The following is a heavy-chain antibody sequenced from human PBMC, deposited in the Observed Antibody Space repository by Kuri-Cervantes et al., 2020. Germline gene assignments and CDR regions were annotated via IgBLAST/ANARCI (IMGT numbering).Heavy chain of an antibody. Sequence: GGSLRLSCGASELPFSRYAMHWVRQAPGKGLEWVAVLWSDGSNQHYADSVKGRFTISRENSKKILYLQMSSLRAEDTAVYYCAKVTDGVPVPLPPYCDSWGQGTLVTVSS. CDR2: LWSDGSNQ. CDR3: AKVTDGVPVPLPPYCDS. D-gene: IGHD1-20*01. V-gene: IGHV3-30*02. J-gene: IGHJ4*02. CDR1: ELPFSRYA.